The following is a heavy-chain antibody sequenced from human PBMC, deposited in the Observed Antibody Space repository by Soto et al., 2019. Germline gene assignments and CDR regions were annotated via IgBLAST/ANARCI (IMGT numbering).Heavy chain of an antibody. CDR2: INQSGST. CDR3: ARGRGDGYNQHWYFDL. D-gene: IGHD3-10*01. Sequence: QVHLQQWGAGLLKPSETLSLTCAVYGGSFSGYYWSWIPQPPGKGLEWIGEINQSGSTNYNPSLKSRVSISVGTSNNQFSLKLSSVTAADTAVYYCARGRGDGYNQHWYFDLWGRGTLVTVSS. V-gene: IGHV4-34*01. CDR1: GGSFSGYY. J-gene: IGHJ2*01.